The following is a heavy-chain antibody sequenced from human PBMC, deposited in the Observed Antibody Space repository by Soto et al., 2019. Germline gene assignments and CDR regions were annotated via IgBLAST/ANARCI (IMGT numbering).Heavy chain of an antibody. Sequence: EVQLVDSGGDLVQPGGSLRLSCAASGFTFSDHYMDWVRQAPGKGLEWVGRIRNQANSYTTEYAASVKGRFTISRADSNNSLYLQMNSLKTEDTAVYYCVREGVATAPYYYYGMDVWGQGTTVTVSS. V-gene: IGHV3-72*01. D-gene: IGHD1-26*01. CDR3: VREGVATAPYYYYGMDV. J-gene: IGHJ6*02. CDR1: GFTFSDHY. CDR2: IRNQANSYTT.